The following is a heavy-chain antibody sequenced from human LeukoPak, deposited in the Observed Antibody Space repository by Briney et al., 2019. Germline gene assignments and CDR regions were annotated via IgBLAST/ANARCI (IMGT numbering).Heavy chain of an antibody. CDR3: ARAYYYDSSGYRDAFDI. Sequence: SETLSLTCTVSGGYISSYYWSWIRQPPGKGLEWIGYIYYSGSTNYNPSLKSRVTISVDTSKNQFSLKLSSVTAADTAVYYCARAYYYDSSGYRDAFDIWGQGTMVTVSS. J-gene: IGHJ3*02. V-gene: IGHV4-59*01. CDR1: GGYISSYY. D-gene: IGHD3-22*01. CDR2: IYYSGST.